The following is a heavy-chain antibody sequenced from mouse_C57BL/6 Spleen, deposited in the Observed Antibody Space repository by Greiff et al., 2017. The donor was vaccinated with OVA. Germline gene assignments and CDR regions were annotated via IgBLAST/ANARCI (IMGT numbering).Heavy chain of an antibody. CDR3: AREVYDGYWYFDV. D-gene: IGHD2-3*01. Sequence: VKLMESGTELVKPGASVKLSCKASGYTFTSYWMHWVKQRPGQGLEWIGNINPSNGGTNYNEKFKSKATLTVDKSSSTAYMQLSSLTSEDSAVYYCAREVYDGYWYFDVWGTGTTVTVSS. J-gene: IGHJ1*03. V-gene: IGHV1-53*01. CDR1: GYTFTSYW. CDR2: INPSNGGT.